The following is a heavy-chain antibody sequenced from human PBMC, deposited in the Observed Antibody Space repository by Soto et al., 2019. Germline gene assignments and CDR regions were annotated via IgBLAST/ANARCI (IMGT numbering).Heavy chain of an antibody. J-gene: IGHJ4*02. V-gene: IGHV1-69*13. D-gene: IGHD1-26*01. Sequence: GASVKVSCKASGGTISSYVIHWVRQAPGQGLEWLGGIIPISGTAKYAQKFQGRVTITADESTSTAYMELRSLRSEDTAGYFCAREGFSGKYYGGWGQGTLVTVSS. CDR3: AREGFSGKYYGG. CDR2: IIPISGTA. CDR1: GGTISSYV.